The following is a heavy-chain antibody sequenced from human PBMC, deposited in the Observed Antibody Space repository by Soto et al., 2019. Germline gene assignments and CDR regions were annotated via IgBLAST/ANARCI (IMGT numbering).Heavy chain of an antibody. D-gene: IGHD3-22*01. CDR2: MNPNSGNR. CDR1: GGTFTTYD. CDR3: ARGQYFSDSSGYDDY. V-gene: IGHV1-8*02. J-gene: IGHJ4*02. Sequence: GASVKVSCKASGGTFTTYDINWVRQAASQGLVWMGWMNPNSGNRGYAQKFQGRVTMTRDTSISTAYMELSDLRSEDTAVYYCARGQYFSDSSGYDDYWGQGTQVTVSS.